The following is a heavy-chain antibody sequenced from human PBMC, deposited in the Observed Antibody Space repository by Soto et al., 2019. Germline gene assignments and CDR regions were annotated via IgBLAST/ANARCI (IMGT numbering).Heavy chain of an antibody. Sequence: SETLSLTCTVSGGSISSYYWSWIRQPPGKGLEWIGYIYYSGSTNYNPSLKSRVTISVDTSKNQFSLKLSSVTAADTAVYYCARDTYYYGSGSYGMDVWGQGTTVTVSS. J-gene: IGHJ6*02. CDR2: IYYSGST. CDR3: ARDTYYYGSGSYGMDV. V-gene: IGHV4-59*01. CDR1: GGSISSYY. D-gene: IGHD3-10*01.